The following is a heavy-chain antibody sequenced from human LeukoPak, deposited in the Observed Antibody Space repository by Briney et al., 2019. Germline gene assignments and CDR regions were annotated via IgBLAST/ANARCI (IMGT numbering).Heavy chain of an antibody. V-gene: IGHV3-23*01. D-gene: IGHD3-22*01. CDR2: ISGSGGST. CDR3: ARLSDSSGYYPGY. CDR1: GFTFSSYA. Sequence: GGSLRLSCAASGFTFSSYAMNRVRQAPGKGLEWVSGISGSGGSTYYADSVKGRFTISRDNSKNTLYLQMNSLRAEDTAVYYCARLSDSSGYYPGYWGQGTLVTVSS. J-gene: IGHJ4*02.